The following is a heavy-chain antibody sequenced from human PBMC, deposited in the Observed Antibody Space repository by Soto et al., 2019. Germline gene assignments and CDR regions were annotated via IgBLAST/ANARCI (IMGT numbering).Heavy chain of an antibody. Sequence: QVTLKESGPVVVKPTETLTLTCTVSGFSLNNPRMGVSWIRQPPGKALEWLAHILLDDEKYFTGSLRRRLTISRDTAKGQVVPTMANMGPDRTASYYCAPTDKSRWYGKFD. V-gene: IGHV2-26*02. D-gene: IGHD6-19*01. J-gene: IGHJ5*02. CDR3: APTDKSRWYGKFD. CDR1: GFSLNNPRMG. CDR2: ILLDDEK.